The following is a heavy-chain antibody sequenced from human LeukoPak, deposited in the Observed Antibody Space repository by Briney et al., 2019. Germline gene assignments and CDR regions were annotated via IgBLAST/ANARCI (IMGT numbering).Heavy chain of an antibody. V-gene: IGHV1-18*01. CDR2: VSAYNGNT. CDR1: GYTFTSYG. J-gene: IGHJ6*03. Sequence: ASVKISCKASGYTFTSYGITWVRQAPGQGLQWLGWVSAYNGNTNYAQKLQGRVTMTTDTSTSTAYMELRSLRSDDTAVYYCARTTFRCSSTSCYQRNVGYYYYYMDVWGKGTTVTVSS. D-gene: IGHD2-2*01. CDR3: ARTTFRCSSTSCYQRNVGYYYYYMDV.